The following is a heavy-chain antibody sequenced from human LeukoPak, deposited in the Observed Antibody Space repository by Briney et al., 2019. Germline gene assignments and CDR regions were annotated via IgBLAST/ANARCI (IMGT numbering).Heavy chain of an antibody. CDR1: GFTFTSFG. CDR3: AKGSNFWSGYHYFDY. CDR2: ISGSGGST. V-gene: IGHV3-23*01. D-gene: IGHD3-3*01. J-gene: IGHJ4*02. Sequence: PGGSLRLSCAASGFTFTSFGMSWVRQAPGKGLEWVSTISGSGGSTYYADSVKGRFTISRDNSKNTLYLQMNSLRAEDTAVYYCAKGSNFWSGYHYFDYWGQGTLVTVSS.